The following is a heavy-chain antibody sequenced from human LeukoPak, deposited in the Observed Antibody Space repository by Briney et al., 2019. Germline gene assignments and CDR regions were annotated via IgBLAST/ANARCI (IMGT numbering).Heavy chain of an antibody. J-gene: IGHJ6*02. CDR2: ISSSGSTI. CDR1: GFTFSSYE. CDR3: ARLLTIFGGVTYYGIDV. Sequence: GGSLRLSCAASGFTFSSYEMNWVRQAPGKGLEWVSYISSSGSTIYYADSVKGRFTISRDNAKNSLYLQMNSLRAEDTAVYYCARLLTIFGGVTYYGIDVWGQGTTVTVSS. D-gene: IGHD3-3*01. V-gene: IGHV3-48*03.